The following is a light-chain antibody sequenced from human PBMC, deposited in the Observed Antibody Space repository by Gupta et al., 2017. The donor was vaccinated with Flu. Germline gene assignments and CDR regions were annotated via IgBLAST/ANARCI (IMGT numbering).Light chain of an antibody. CDR3: QQNNSSPGT. V-gene: IGKV1-5*03. CDR2: KAS. CDR1: QSISSW. Sequence: DIQMTQSPSTLSASVGDRVTITCRASQSISSWLAWYQQKPGKAPKLLIYKASRVESGVPSRFSGSGSGTEFTLTISSLQPDDFATYYCQQNNSSPGTFGQGTKVEIK. J-gene: IGKJ1*01.